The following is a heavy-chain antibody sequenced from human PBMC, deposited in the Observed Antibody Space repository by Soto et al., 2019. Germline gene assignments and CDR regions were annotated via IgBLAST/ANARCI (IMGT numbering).Heavy chain of an antibody. CDR1: GFTFSSYA. J-gene: IGHJ6*02. D-gene: IGHD3-22*01. Sequence: QVQLVESGGGVVQPGRSLRLSCAASGFTFSSYAMHWVRQAPGKGLEWVAVISYDGSNKYYADSVKGRFTISRDNSKNTLYLQMNSLRAEDTAVYYCARDPYYDSSGYPFYYYGMDVWGQGTTVTVSS. CDR3: ARDPYYDSSGYPFYYYGMDV. V-gene: IGHV3-30-3*01. CDR2: ISYDGSNK.